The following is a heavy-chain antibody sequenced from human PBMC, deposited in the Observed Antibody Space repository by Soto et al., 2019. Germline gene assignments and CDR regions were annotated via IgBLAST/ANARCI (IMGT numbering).Heavy chain of an antibody. V-gene: IGHV3-23*01. D-gene: IGHD2-8*02. CDR2: VSGSGGST. J-gene: IGHJ4*02. Sequence: EVQLLESGGGLVQPGGSLRLSCAASGFTFSSYAMRWVRQAPGKGLEWVSAVSGSGGSTYYADSVKGRFTISRDNSKNPLYLQMRSLRGEDTAVYYCARGGPGAYFDYWGQGTLVTVSS. CDR1: GFTFSSYA. CDR3: ARGGPGAYFDY.